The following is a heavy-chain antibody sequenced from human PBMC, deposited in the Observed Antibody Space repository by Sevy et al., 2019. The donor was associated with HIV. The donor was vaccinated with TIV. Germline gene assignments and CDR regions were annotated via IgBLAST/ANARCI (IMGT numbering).Heavy chain of an antibody. J-gene: IGHJ4*02. D-gene: IGHD4-17*01. CDR1: GYTFTGYY. CDR3: ARGRYYGGKAYYFDY. Sequence: ASMKVSCKASGYTFTGYYMHWVRQAPGQGLEWMGWINPNSGGTNYAQKFQGRVTMTRDTSISTAYMELSRLRSDDTAVYYCARGRYYGGKAYYFDYWGQGTLVTVSS. CDR2: INPNSGGT. V-gene: IGHV1-2*02.